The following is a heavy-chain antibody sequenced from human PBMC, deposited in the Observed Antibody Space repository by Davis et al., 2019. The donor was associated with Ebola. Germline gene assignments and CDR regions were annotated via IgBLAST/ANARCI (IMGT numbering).Heavy chain of an antibody. CDR2: ISAYNGNI. J-gene: IGHJ4*02. CDR3: AKDPIIVLVPAAIGPLGYFFDY. V-gene: IGHV1-18*04. D-gene: IGHD2-2*01. CDR1: GYTCASYG. Sequence: ASVKVSCKTYGYTCASYGISWVRQAPGQGLEWMGWISAYNGNINYAQKFQDRVTLTTDNSTGTAYMELRSLRSDNTAVYYCAKDPIIVLVPAAIGPLGYFFDYWGQGTLVTVSS.